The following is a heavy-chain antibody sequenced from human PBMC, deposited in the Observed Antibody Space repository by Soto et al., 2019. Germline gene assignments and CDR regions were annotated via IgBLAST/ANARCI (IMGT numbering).Heavy chain of an antibody. D-gene: IGHD2-21*02. Sequence: PGGSLRLSCAASGFTFSSYEMNWVRQAPGKGLEWVSYISSSGSTIYYADSVKGRFTISRDNAKNSLYLQVNSLRAEDTAVYYCASIVVVTAINYYYGMDVWGQGTTVTVSS. CDR1: GFTFSSYE. CDR2: ISSSGSTI. J-gene: IGHJ6*02. CDR3: ASIVVVTAINYYYGMDV. V-gene: IGHV3-48*03.